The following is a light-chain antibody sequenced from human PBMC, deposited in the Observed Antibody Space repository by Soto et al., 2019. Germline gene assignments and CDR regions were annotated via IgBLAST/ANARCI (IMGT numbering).Light chain of an antibody. V-gene: IGLV2-14*01. CDR1: SSDVGGYNY. Sequence: QSVLTQPASVSGSPGQSITISCTGTSSDVGGYNYVSWYQQHPGKAPKLMIFEVSNRPSGASIRFSGSKSGNTASLTISGLQAEDEADYYCSSYTSSRTRVFGTGTKVTVL. J-gene: IGLJ1*01. CDR2: EVS. CDR3: SSYTSSRTRV.